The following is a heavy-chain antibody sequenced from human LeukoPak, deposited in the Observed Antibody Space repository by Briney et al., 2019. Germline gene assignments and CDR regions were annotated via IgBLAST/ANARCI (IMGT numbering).Heavy chain of an antibody. Sequence: PGGSLSLSCAVSGVPFSVYEMTWVRQAPGKGLEWVSNIGSSGAIRHNAAPVKGRSSISRTNAENSLLLQMNILRAEDTVIYYCALLAVASHFDFWGQGALVTVSS. CDR3: ALLAVASHFDF. CDR2: IGSSGAIR. J-gene: IGHJ4*02. D-gene: IGHD6-19*01. CDR1: GVPFSVYE. V-gene: IGHV3-48*03.